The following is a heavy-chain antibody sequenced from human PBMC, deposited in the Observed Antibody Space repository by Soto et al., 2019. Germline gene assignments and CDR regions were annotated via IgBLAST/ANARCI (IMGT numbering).Heavy chain of an antibody. J-gene: IGHJ6*02. CDR2: IYPCDSDT. D-gene: IGHD6-19*01. CDR3: ASNRGGYSSPSNYYYYGMDV. Sequence: ESLKTSFQCAGYSFTSYWIGWVRQMPGKGLEWMGIIYPCDSDTRYSPSFQGQVTISADKSISTAYLQWSSLKASDTAMYYCASNRGGYSSPSNYYYYGMDVWGQGTTVTVSS. CDR1: GYSFTSYW. V-gene: IGHV5-51*01.